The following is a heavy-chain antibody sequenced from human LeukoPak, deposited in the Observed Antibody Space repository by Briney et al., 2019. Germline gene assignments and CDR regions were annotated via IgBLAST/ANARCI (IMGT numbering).Heavy chain of an antibody. CDR1: GFTFSNYD. J-gene: IGHJ4*02. V-gene: IGHV3-13*01. CDR3: AKDWGSSGWFDY. Sequence: GGSLRLSCAASGFTFSNYDMHWVRQATGKGLEWVSAIDTAGDTYYPGSVKGRFTISRDNSKNTLYLQMNSLRAEDTAVYYCAKDWGSSGWFDYWGQGTLVTVSS. CDR2: IDTAGDT. D-gene: IGHD6-19*01.